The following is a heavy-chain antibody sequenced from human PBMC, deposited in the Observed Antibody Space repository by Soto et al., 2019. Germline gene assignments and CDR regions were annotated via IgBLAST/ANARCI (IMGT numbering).Heavy chain of an antibody. J-gene: IGHJ4*02. Sequence: SETLSLTCAVSGGSISSSNWWSWVRQPPGKGLEWIGEIYHSGSTNYNPSLESRVTISVDKSKNQFSLKLSSVTAADTAVYYCARDDILTGFDYWGQGTLVTVSS. V-gene: IGHV4-4*02. D-gene: IGHD3-9*01. CDR3: ARDDILTGFDY. CDR2: IYHSGST. CDR1: GGSISSSNW.